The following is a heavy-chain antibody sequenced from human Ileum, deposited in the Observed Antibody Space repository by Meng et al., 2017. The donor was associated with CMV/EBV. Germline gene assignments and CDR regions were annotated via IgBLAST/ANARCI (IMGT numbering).Heavy chain of an antibody. D-gene: IGHD3-22*01. CDR2: ISHDGTKI. Sequence: AASGFTFSSYAMAWVRQAPGKGLEWVAVISHDGTKIHYIGSVKGRFTISRDNSQNTLFLQMNSLRAEDTAVYYCAKCYYDSTWGYVNYWGQGTLVTVSS. J-gene: IGHJ4*02. V-gene: IGHV3-30*18. CDR1: GFTFSSYA. CDR3: AKCYYDSTWGYVNY.